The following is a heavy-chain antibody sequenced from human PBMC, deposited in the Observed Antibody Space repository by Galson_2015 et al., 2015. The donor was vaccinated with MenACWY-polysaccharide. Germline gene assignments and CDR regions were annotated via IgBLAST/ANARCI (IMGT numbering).Heavy chain of an antibody. CDR1: GYTFTSYW. V-gene: IGHV5-51*01. CDR3: ARLPYYDKSNDYQGVFDY. Sequence: QSGAEVKKPGESLKISCKGSGYTFTSYWIGWVRQMPGKGLEWMGIIYPGDSDTRYSPSCQGQVTISADKSVTTAFLQWSSLKASDTAMYYCARLPYYDKSNDYQGVFDYWGQGTLVTVSS. D-gene: IGHD3-16*01. CDR2: IYPGDSDT. J-gene: IGHJ4*02.